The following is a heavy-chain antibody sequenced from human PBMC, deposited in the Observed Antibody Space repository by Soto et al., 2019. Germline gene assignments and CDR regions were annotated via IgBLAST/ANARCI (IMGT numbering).Heavy chain of an antibody. CDR1: GYSFTSYW. CDR2: IYPGDSDT. D-gene: IGHD2-2*01. J-gene: IGHJ4*02. CDR3: ARIKVYSCSSTSCYPFDY. Sequence: EVQLVQSGAEVKKPGESLKISCKGSGYSFTSYWIGWVRQMPGKGLEWMGIIYPGDSDTRYSPSFQGQVTISADKSISTAYLQWSSLKASDTAMYYCARIKVYSCSSTSCYPFDYWGQGTLVTVSS. V-gene: IGHV5-51*01.